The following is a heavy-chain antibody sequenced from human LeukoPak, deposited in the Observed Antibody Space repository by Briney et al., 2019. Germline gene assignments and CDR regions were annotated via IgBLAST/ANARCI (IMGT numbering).Heavy chain of an antibody. Sequence: ASVKVSCKASGYTFTGYYMHWVRQAPGQGLEWMGWINPNSGGTNYAQKFQGRVTMTRDTSISTAYMELSRLRSDDTAVYYCARVPRYSNYAFAWFDPWGQGTLVIVSS. D-gene: IGHD4-11*01. CDR3: ARVPRYSNYAFAWFDP. J-gene: IGHJ5*02. V-gene: IGHV1-2*02. CDR1: GYTFTGYY. CDR2: INPNSGGT.